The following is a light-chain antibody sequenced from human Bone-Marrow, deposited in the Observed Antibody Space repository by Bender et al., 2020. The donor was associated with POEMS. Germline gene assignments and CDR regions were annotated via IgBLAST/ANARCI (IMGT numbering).Light chain of an antibody. CDR2: SSH. J-gene: IGLJ6*01. Sequence: QSVLTQPPSASGTPGQRVTISCSGGSSNIGAHAVNWYQHLPGTAPKLLIYSSHRRPSGVSSRFSGSKSGNTASLTISGLQAEDESEYYCCSFARGSTFIFGSGTRVFVL. V-gene: IGLV1-44*01. CDR3: CSFARGSTFI. CDR1: SSNIGAHA.